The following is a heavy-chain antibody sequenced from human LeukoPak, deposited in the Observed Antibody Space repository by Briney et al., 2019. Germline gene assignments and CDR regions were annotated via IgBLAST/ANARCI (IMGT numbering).Heavy chain of an antibody. CDR1: GFTFSSYG. CDR3: AKNPERIVGATTSDY. D-gene: IGHD1-26*01. V-gene: IGHV3-33*06. J-gene: IGHJ4*02. CDR2: IWYDGSNK. Sequence: GGSLRLSCAASGFTFSSYGMHWVRQAPGKGLEWVAVIWYDGSNKYYADSVKGRFTISRDNSKNTLYLQMNSLRAEDTAVYYCAKNPERIVGATTSDYRGQGTLVTVSS.